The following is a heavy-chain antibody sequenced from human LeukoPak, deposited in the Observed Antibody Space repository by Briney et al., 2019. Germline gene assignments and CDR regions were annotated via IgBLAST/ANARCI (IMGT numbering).Heavy chain of an antibody. CDR2: IKQDGSEK. CDR1: GFTFSNYW. Sequence: GGSLRLSCAASGFTFSNYWMSWVRQAPGKGLDWVANIKQDGSEKYHVDSVKGRFTISRDNSKNTLYLQMNSLRAEDTAVYYCAKGRVIVVVISSFDYWGQGTLVTVSS. D-gene: IGHD3-22*01. CDR3: AKGRVIVVVISSFDY. V-gene: IGHV3-7*03. J-gene: IGHJ4*02.